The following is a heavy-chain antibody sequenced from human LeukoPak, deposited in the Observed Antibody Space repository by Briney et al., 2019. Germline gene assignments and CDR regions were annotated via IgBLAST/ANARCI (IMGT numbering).Heavy chain of an antibody. D-gene: IGHD3-22*01. CDR2: IYYSGST. Sequence: SETLSLTCTVSGGSISSYYWSWIRQPPGKGLEWIGYIYYSGSTNYNPSLKSRVTISVDTSKNQFSLKLSSVTAADTAVYYCARVVVINTPHFDYWGQGTLVTVSS. J-gene: IGHJ4*02. V-gene: IGHV4-59*01. CDR1: GGSISSYY. CDR3: ARVVVINTPHFDY.